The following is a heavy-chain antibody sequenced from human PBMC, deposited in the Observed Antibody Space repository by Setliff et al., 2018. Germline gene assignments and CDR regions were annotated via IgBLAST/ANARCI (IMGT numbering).Heavy chain of an antibody. CDR2: ISPYSDYI. J-gene: IGHJ3*01. CDR1: TFTLGTYS. Sequence: ETLSLSCAASTFTLGTYSMHWVRQAPGKGLAWVSSISPYSDYIYYADSVKGRFTISRDNAKNSLYLQMNSLGAEDTAVYFCARSPANGGHDAFDVWGQGTMVTVSS. D-gene: IGHD6-25*01. CDR3: ARSPANGGHDAFDV. V-gene: IGHV3-21*06.